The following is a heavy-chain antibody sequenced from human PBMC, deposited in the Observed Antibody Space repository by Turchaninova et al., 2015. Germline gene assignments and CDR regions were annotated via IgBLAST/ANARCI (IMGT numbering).Heavy chain of an antibody. Sequence: VQLVESGGGLVKPGGSLRLSCVASGFNFSNDWMRWVRQAPGKGLVWGGRVKSKTDVGTTEYAAPVKGRFSSSREDSKDTLYLQMNSRRAEDTAVYDCATEDIVGLVAGPYFDYWGQGTLVTVSP. CDR2: VKSKTDVGTT. J-gene: IGHJ4*02. D-gene: IGHD2-21*01. CDR3: ATEDIVGLVAGPYFDY. V-gene: IGHV3-15*01. CDR1: GFNFSNDW.